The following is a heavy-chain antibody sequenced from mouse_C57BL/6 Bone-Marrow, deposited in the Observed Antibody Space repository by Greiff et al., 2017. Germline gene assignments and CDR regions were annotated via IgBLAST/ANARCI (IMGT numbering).Heavy chain of an antibody. CDR3: TTSGYYVGAY. Sequence: VQLQQSGAELVRPGASVKLSCTASGFNIKDDYMHWVKQRPEQGLEWIGWIDPENGDTEYASKFQGKATITADTSSNTAYLQLSSLTSEDTAVYYCTTSGYYVGAYGGQGTLVTVTA. CDR1: GFNIKDDY. CDR2: IDPENGDT. V-gene: IGHV14-4*01. J-gene: IGHJ3*01. D-gene: IGHD2-1*01.